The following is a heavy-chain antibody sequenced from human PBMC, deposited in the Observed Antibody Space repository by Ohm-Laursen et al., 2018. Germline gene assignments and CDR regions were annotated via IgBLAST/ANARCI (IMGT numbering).Heavy chain of an antibody. CDR1: GFTFSDYY. V-gene: IGHV3-11*01. CDR3: ASALAAAAGYCYYGMGV. CDR2: IISNGSTL. Sequence: SLRLSCAASGFTFSDYYMSWIRQAPGKGLEWVSYIISNGSTLYYADSVKGRFTISRDNAKNSLYLQMNSLRAEDTAVYYCASALAAAAGYCYYGMGVWGQGTTVTVSS. D-gene: IGHD6-13*01. J-gene: IGHJ6*02.